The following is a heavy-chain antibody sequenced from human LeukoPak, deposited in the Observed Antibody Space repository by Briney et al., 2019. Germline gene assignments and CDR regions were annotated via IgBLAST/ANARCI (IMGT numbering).Heavy chain of an antibody. Sequence: RASVKISCKASGYTFTSYYMHWVRQAPGQGLERMGMINPTGGSTTYAQKFQGRVTMTRDTSTSTVYMELSSLRSEDTAVYFCARPQRSGRYEAAYDIWGQGTMVTVSS. CDR2: INPTGGST. J-gene: IGHJ3*02. V-gene: IGHV1-46*01. D-gene: IGHD6-19*01. CDR1: GYTFTSYY. CDR3: ARPQRSGRYEAAYDI.